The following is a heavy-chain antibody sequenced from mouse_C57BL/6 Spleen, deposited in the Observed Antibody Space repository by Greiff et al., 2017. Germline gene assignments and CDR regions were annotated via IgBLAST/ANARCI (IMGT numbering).Heavy chain of an antibody. CDR2: IYPGSGST. Sequence: VQLQQPGAELVKPGASVKMSCKASGYTFTSYWITWVKQRPGQGLEWIGDIYPGSGSTNYNEKFKSKATLTVDTSSSTAYMQLSSLTSEDSAVYYCARENYYGSSYPHWYFDVWGTGTTVTVSS. CDR1: GYTFTSYW. V-gene: IGHV1-55*01. D-gene: IGHD1-1*01. CDR3: ARENYYGSSYPHWYFDV. J-gene: IGHJ1*03.